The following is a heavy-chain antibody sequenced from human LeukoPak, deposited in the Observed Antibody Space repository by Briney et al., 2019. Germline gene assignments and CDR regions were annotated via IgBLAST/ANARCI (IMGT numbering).Heavy chain of an antibody. CDR2: INHSGST. Sequence: ASETLSLTCAVYGGSFSGYYWSWIRQPPGKGLEWIGEINHSGSTNYNPSLKSRVTISVDTSKNQFSLKLSSVTAADTAVYYCARVRRGYSYGRKGTEIFGAFDPWGQGTLVTVSS. V-gene: IGHV4-34*01. CDR1: GGSFSGYY. CDR3: ARVRRGYSYGRKGTEIFGAFDP. D-gene: IGHD5-18*01. J-gene: IGHJ5*02.